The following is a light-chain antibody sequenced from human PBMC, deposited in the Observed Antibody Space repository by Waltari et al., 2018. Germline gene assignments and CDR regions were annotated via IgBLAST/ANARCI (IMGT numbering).Light chain of an antibody. V-gene: IGLV4-69*01. CDR1: SGHSSNI. CDR2: VNSDGSH. J-gene: IGLJ3*02. CDR3: QTWGTGIWV. Sequence: QLVLTQSPSASASLGASVTITCTLSSGHSSNIIAWQQQQPEKGPRYLMKVNSDGSHSKGDGIPDRFSGSSSGAERYLTISSLQSDDEADYYCQTWGTGIWVFGGGTRLTVL.